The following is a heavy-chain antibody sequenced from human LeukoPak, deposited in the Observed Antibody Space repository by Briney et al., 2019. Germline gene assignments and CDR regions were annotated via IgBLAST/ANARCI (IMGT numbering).Heavy chain of an antibody. J-gene: IGHJ4*02. D-gene: IGHD3-16*01. CDR2: IIPIFGTA. CDR3: AREPGLARSTFFDY. V-gene: IGHV1-69*13. Sequence: GASVKVSCTASGGTFSSYAISWVRQAPGQGLEWMGGIIPIFGTANYAQKFQGRVTITADESTSTAYMELRSLRSDDTAFYYCAREPGLARSTFFDYWGQGTLVTVST. CDR1: GGTFSSYA.